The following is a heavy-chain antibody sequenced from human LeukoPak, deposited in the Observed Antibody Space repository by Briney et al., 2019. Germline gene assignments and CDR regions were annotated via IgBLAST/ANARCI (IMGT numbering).Heavy chain of an antibody. CDR1: GGSISSYY. Sequence: PSETLSLTCTVSGGSISSYYWSWIRQPAGKGLEWIGRIYSSGSTNYNTNYNPSLTSRVTMSVDTSKNQFSLKLNSVSAADTAVYFCARAIWYGSGTTAFDYWGQGTLVTVPP. CDR2: IYSSGST. V-gene: IGHV4-4*07. D-gene: IGHD3-10*01. CDR3: ARAIWYGSGTTAFDY. J-gene: IGHJ4*02.